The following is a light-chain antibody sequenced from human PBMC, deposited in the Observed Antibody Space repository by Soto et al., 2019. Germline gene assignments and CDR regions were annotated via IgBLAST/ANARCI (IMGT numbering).Light chain of an antibody. CDR2: GAS. V-gene: IGKV3-20*01. J-gene: IGKJ4*01. CDR3: QHYGSSPLT. Sequence: EIVFTQSPGTLSLSPGERATLSCRASQSVSSSYFAWYQQKPSEPLRLLNYGASSRATGIADRFSGSGSGKYSVLTISILEAEDVAVYCCQHYGSSPLTFGGGTKVEIK. CDR1: QSVSSSY.